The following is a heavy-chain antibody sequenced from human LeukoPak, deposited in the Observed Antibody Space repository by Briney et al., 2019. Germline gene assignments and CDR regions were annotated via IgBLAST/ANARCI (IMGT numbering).Heavy chain of an antibody. D-gene: IGHD1-14*01. V-gene: IGHV1-24*01. CDR3: ATPAGPGGYGMDV. J-gene: IGHJ6*02. CDR2: FDPEDGET. CDR1: GYTLTELS. Sequence: PRASVKVSCTVSGYTLTELSMHWGRQAPGKGPEWMGGFDPEDGETIYAQKFQGRVTMTEDTSTDTAYMELSSLRSEDTAVYYCATPAGPGGYGMDVWGQGTTVTVSS.